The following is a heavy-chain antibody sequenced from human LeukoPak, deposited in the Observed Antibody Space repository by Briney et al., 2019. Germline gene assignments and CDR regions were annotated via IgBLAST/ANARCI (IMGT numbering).Heavy chain of an antibody. J-gene: IGHJ3*02. D-gene: IGHD6-6*01. CDR1: GGTVTTYA. V-gene: IGHV1-69*06. CDR2: IIPIFDTP. Sequence: ASVKVSCKTSGGTVTTYAISWVRQAPGQGLEWMGGIIPIFDTPDHAQRFQGRVTITADRSTGTVYLELSSLRSEDTAVYYCARSHSSSSGHDAFNISGQGTLVTVSS. CDR3: ARSHSSSSGHDAFNI.